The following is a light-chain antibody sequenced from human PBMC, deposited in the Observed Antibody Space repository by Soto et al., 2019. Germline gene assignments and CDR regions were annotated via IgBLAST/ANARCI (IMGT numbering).Light chain of an antibody. CDR1: SSNIGGNY. CDR3: GTWDINLDTVV. J-gene: IGLJ2*01. Sequence: QSVLTQPPSVSAALGQRVTISCSGSSSNIGGNYVSWYQVVPRTAPKLLIYDNHKRHSGVPDRFSGSKSGTSATLGIAGLHAGDEAHYYCGTWDINLDTVVFGGGTKVTVL. CDR2: DNH. V-gene: IGLV1-51*01.